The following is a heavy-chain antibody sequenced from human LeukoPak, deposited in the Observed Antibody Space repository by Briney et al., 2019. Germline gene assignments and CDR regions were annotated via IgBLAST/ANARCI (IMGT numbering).Heavy chain of an antibody. CDR2: INPDSGGT. CDR1: GYTFTGYY. CDR3: ARVDDRGHYYDSSGPRKLFDY. J-gene: IGHJ4*02. Sequence: ASVKVSGKASGYTFTGYYMHWVRQAPGQGLEWMGWINPDSGGTNYAQKFQGRVTMTRDTSISTAYMQLSRLSSDDTAVYYCARVDDRGHYYDSSGPRKLFDYWGQGTLVTVSS. V-gene: IGHV1-2*02. D-gene: IGHD3-22*01.